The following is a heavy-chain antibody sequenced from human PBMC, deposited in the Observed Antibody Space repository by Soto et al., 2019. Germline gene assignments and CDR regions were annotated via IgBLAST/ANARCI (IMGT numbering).Heavy chain of an antibody. D-gene: IGHD6-19*01. CDR2: ISGGGDST. Sequence: GGSLRLSCAASGFTFSSYGISWIRLSPGKGLEWVSVISGGGDSTYYADSVKGRFTISRDNSKNTLYLQMNSLRAEDTAVYYCAKGVPGIAVAGTGYFQHWGQGTLVTVSS. CDR1: GFTFSSYG. J-gene: IGHJ1*01. CDR3: AKGVPGIAVAGTGYFQH. V-gene: IGHV3-23*01.